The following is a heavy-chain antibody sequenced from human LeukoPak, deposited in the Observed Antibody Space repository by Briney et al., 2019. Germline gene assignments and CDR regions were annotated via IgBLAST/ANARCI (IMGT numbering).Heavy chain of an antibody. J-gene: IGHJ6*03. CDR1: GYTFTSYG. CDR2: MNPNSGNT. Sequence: ASVTVSFKASGYTFTSYGISWVRQAPGQGLEWMGWMNPNSGNTGYAQKFQGRVTITRNTSISTAYMELSSLRSEDTAVYYCARGKDPPNYYYYYYMDVWGKGTTVTVSS. CDR3: ARGKDPPNYYYYYYMDV. V-gene: IGHV1-8*03.